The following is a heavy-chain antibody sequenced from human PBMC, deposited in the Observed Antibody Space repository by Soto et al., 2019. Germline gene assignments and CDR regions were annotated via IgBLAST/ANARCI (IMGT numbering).Heavy chain of an antibody. CDR2: IWYDGSNK. J-gene: IGHJ4*02. CDR3: ARVGYSGYDFSYFDY. D-gene: IGHD5-12*01. V-gene: IGHV3-33*01. Sequence: QEQLVESGRGVVQPGRSLRLSCAASGFTFSSYGMHWVRQAPGKGLERVAGIWYDGSNKYYADSVKGRFTISRANSRNRVYLMIHSLRDVDTAVSYCARVGYSGYDFSYFDYWGQGALVTVS. CDR1: GFTFSSYG.